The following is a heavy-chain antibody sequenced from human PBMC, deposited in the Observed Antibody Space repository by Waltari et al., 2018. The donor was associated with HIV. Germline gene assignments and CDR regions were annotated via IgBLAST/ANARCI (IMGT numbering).Heavy chain of an antibody. D-gene: IGHD6-19*01. CDR1: GLVSRPTG. CDR3: AKQWKRPYYGMDA. V-gene: IGHV3-30*02. CDR2: IRFDGSNK. Sequence: QVQLEEAGGGVVQRGGSLRLSCYAPGLVSRPTGLHWVRQAPGKGLEWVAFIRFDGSNKYYVDSVKGRFTISRDNSKNTLYLQIDSLRAEDTAVYYCAKQWKRPYYGMDAWGQGTTVTVSS. J-gene: IGHJ6*02.